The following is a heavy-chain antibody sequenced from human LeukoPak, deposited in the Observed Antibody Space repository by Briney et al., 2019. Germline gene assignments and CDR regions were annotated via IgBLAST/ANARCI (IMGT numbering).Heavy chain of an antibody. CDR2: IYTSGST. Sequence: SETLSLTCTVSGGSISSYYWSWIRQSAGKGLEWIGRIYTSGSTNYNPSLKSRVTMSVDTSKNQFSLKLSSVAAADTAVYYCARNGGSGTYYDGSFDYWGQGTLVTVSS. CDR3: ARNGGSGTYYDGSFDY. V-gene: IGHV4-4*07. CDR1: GGSISSYY. D-gene: IGHD1-26*01. J-gene: IGHJ4*02.